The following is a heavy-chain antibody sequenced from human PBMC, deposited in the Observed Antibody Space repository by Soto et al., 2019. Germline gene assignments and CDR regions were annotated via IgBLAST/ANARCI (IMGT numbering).Heavy chain of an antibody. CDR1: GFTFSDHY. Sequence: GGSLRLSCAASGFTFSDHYMDWVRQAPGKGLEWVARSRNRANSYTTEYAAPVKGRVTISRDDSKNSLYLQMNSLKTEDTAVYYCARGIAVAPGAFDIWGQGTMVTVSS. J-gene: IGHJ3*02. V-gene: IGHV3-72*01. CDR3: ARGIAVAPGAFDI. D-gene: IGHD6-19*01. CDR2: SRNRANSYTT.